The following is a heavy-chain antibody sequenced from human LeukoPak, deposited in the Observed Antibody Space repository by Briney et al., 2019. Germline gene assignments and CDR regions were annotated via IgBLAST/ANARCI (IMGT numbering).Heavy chain of an antibody. CDR1: GFTFNTYA. D-gene: IGHD3-16*02. CDR2: ISGSSSYI. CDR3: ARVPAGVIGMKDAFDI. Sequence: GGSLRLSCTASGFTFNTYAMSWVRQAPGKGLEWVSSISGSSSYIYYADSVKGRFTISRHNAKNSLYLQMNSLRAEDTAVYYCARVPAGVIGMKDAFDIWGQGTMVTVSS. V-gene: IGHV3-21*01. J-gene: IGHJ3*02.